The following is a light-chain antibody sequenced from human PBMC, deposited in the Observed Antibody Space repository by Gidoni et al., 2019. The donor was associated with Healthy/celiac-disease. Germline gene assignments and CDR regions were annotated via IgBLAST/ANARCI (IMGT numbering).Light chain of an antibody. CDR3: QQSYSTPWT. V-gene: IGKV1-39*01. CDR1: QSISSY. J-gene: IGKJ1*01. Sequence: DIQIPQSPSSLSASVGDRVTITCRASQSISSYVNWYQQKPGKTPKLLIYAASSLQSGVPSRLSGSGSGTDFTLTISSLQPEDFATYYCQQSYSTPWTFGQXTKVEIK. CDR2: AAS.